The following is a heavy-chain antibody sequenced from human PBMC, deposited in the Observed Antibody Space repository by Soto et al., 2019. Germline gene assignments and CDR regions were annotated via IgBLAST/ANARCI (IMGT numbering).Heavy chain of an antibody. V-gene: IGHV3-11*06. CDR2: SSNRGTFS. D-gene: IGHD5-18*01. J-gene: IGHJ4*02. CDR3: ARESPVGYSYARPSDY. CDR1: GFTFSDYY. Sequence: GGSLRLSCEGSGFTFSDYYISWIRQAPGKGLEWISYSSNRGTFSRYADCVSGRFSISIDDTKNLLYLQMNTLRVEDTAVYYCARESPVGYSYARPSDYWGQGTLVTVSS.